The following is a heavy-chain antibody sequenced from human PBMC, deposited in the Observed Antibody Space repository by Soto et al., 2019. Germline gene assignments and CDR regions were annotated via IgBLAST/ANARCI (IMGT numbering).Heavy chain of an antibody. CDR2: INPNSGGT. CDR1: GYTFTGYD. D-gene: IGHD3-3*01. Sequence: VSVTVSCKASGYTFTGYDMHWVRPAPGQVLEWMGWINPNSGGTNYAQKFQGWVTMTRDTSISTAYMELSRLRSDDTAVYYCARDLVPAAEYYDFWSGYYPYYYYGMDGWGQGPTVTVS. CDR3: ARDLVPAAEYYDFWSGYYPYYYYGMDG. V-gene: IGHV1-2*04. J-gene: IGHJ6*02.